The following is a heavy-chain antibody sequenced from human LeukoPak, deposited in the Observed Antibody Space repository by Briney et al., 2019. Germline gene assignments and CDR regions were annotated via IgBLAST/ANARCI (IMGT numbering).Heavy chain of an antibody. CDR1: GFTFSSYS. V-gene: IGHV3-21*01. J-gene: IGHJ5*02. CDR3: ARGMRGDWFDP. D-gene: IGHD3-16*01. Sequence: GSLRLSCAASGFTFSSYSMNWVRQAAGEGLEWVSSIRSSSSYIYYADSVTGPFTLPRDNAKHPLYLQMNSLRALDPALYYCARGMRGDWFDPWGQGTLVTVSS. CDR2: IRSSSSYI.